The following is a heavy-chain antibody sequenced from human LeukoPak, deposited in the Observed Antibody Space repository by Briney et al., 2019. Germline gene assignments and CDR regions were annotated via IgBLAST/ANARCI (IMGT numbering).Heavy chain of an antibody. V-gene: IGHV3/OR16-10*01. CDR1: GFTFSSYA. D-gene: IGHD2-8*01. Sequence: GGSLRLSCAGSGFTFSSYAMHWVRQAPGKGLEWVSAIGSGGATYYADSVKGRFTISRDNAKNSLYLQLNSLRAEDTAVYYCARDLGYCTNGVCHTRFDYWGQGTLVAVSS. CDR3: ARDLGYCTNGVCHTRFDY. CDR2: IGSGGAT. J-gene: IGHJ4*02.